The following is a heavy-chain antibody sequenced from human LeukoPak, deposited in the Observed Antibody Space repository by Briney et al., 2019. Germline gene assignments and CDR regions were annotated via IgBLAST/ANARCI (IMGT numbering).Heavy chain of an antibody. Sequence: PGRSLRLSCAASGFTFDDYAMHLVRQAPGKSLERVSGISWNSGSIGYADSVKGRFTISRDNAKNFLYLQMNSLRVEDTGIYYSSSYCSEGTCYGYFHQWGQGNLVSVSS. CDR1: GFTFDDYA. V-gene: IGHV3-9*01. CDR3: SSYCSEGTCYGYFHQ. CDR2: ISWNSGSI. J-gene: IGHJ1*01. D-gene: IGHD2-15*01.